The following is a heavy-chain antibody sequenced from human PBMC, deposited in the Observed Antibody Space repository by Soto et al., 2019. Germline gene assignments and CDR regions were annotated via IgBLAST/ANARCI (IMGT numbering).Heavy chain of an antibody. D-gene: IGHD3-22*01. J-gene: IGHJ4*02. Sequence: QVQLVQSGAEVKKPGSSVKVSCKASGGTFSSYAISWVRQAPGQGLEWMGGIIPIFGTANYAQKFQGRVTITADESTSKAYMELSSLRSEDTAVYYCAREAIPYYDSSGYYYGYWGQGTLVTVSS. CDR1: GGTFSSYA. CDR3: AREAIPYYDSSGYYYGY. V-gene: IGHV1-69*12. CDR2: IIPIFGTA.